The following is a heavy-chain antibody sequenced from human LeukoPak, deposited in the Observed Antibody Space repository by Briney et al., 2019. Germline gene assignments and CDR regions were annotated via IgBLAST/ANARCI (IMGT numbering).Heavy chain of an antibody. CDR3: ARAKQEGYYDILTGYHDRYFDY. V-gene: IGHV4-59*08. CDR2: IYFSVST. CDR1: GGSISSYY. D-gene: IGHD3-9*01. Sequence: SETLSLTCTVSGGSISSYYWSWIRQPPGKGLEWVGYIYFSVSTNYNPSLKSRVTISVDTSKNQFSLKLSSVTAADTAVYYCARAKQEGYYDILTGYHDRYFDYWGQGTLVTVSS. J-gene: IGHJ4*02.